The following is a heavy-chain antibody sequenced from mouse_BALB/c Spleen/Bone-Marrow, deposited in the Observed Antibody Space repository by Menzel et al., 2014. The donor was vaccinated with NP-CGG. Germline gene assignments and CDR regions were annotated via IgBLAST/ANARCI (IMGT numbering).Heavy chain of an antibody. Sequence: VQLQQSGTVLARPGASVKMSCSASGYSFTSYWMHWVKQRPGQGLEWIGVIYPGNSDTSYNQTFKGKAKLTAVTSASTAYMELSSLTNEDSAVYYCTRTVRWPLYAMDYWGQGTSVPVSA. CDR3: TRTVRWPLYAMDY. CDR1: GYSFTSYW. V-gene: IGHV1-5*01. CDR2: IYPGNSDT. J-gene: IGHJ4*01. D-gene: IGHD2-14*01.